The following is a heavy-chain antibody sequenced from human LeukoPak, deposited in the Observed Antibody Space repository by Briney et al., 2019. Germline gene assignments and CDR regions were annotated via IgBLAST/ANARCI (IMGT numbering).Heavy chain of an antibody. CDR1: GFTFSTYA. Sequence: GGSLRLSCAASGFTFSTYAMSWVRQAPGKGLEWVSAISGRGGGTYYADSVKGRFTISRDNSKNTVYLQMNSLRVEDTAVYYCAKDNGYGDYAIDYWGQGILVTVSS. V-gene: IGHV3-23*01. CDR2: ISGRGGGT. CDR3: AKDNGYGDYAIDY. J-gene: IGHJ4*02. D-gene: IGHD4-17*01.